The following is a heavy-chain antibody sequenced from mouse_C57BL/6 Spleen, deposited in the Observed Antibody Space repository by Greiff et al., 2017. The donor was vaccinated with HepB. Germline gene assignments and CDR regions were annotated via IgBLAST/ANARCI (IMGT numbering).Heavy chain of an antibody. CDR1: GYSITSGYY. CDR3: ARGYYSNFLDY. Sequence: DVKLQESGPGLVKPSQSLSLTCSVTGYSITSGYYWNWIRQFPGNKLEWMGYISYDGSNNYNPSLKNRISITRDTSKNQFFLKLNSVTTEDTATYYCARGYYSNFLDYWGQGTTLTVSS. D-gene: IGHD2-5*01. CDR2: ISYDGSN. J-gene: IGHJ2*01. V-gene: IGHV3-6*01.